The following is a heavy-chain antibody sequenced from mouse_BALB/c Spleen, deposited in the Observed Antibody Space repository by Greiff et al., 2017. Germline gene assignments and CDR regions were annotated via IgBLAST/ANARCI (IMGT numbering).Heavy chain of an antibody. CDR3: ARDPVVAPYAMDY. Sequence: EVKLVESGGGLVQPGGSLRLSCATSGFTFTDYYMSWVRQPPGKALEWLGFIRNKANGYTTEYSASVKGRFTISRDNSQSILYLQMNTLRAEDSATYYCARDPVVAPYAMDYWGQGTSVTVSS. CDR2: IRNKANGYTT. D-gene: IGHD1-1*01. V-gene: IGHV7-3*02. CDR1: GFTFTDYY. J-gene: IGHJ4*01.